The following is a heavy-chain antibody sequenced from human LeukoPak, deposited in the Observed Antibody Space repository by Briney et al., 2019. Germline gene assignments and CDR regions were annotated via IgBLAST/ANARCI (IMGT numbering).Heavy chain of an antibody. D-gene: IGHD6-6*01. J-gene: IGHJ6*03. CDR3: ARRKSIAARPGYYYYYMNV. CDR1: GGSISSYY. CDR2: IYYSGST. V-gene: IGHV4-59*01. Sequence: PSETLSLTCTVSGGSISSYYWSWIRQPPGKGLEWIGHIYYSGSTNYNPSLKSRVTISVDTSKNQFSLKLSSVTAADTAVYYCARRKSIAARPGYYYYYMNVWGKGTTVTVSS.